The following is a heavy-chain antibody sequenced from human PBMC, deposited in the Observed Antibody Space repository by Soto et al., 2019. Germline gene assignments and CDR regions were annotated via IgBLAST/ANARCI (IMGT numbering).Heavy chain of an antibody. CDR2: IYPGDSDT. CDR3: PRQLDYYDSSGYSPFDP. Sequence: ASLKIACKGSPYSFTRYWIHWVRQIPGKDLEWMGIIYPGDSDTRYSPSFQRQVTISADKSISTAYLQWSSLKASDTAINYCPRQLDYYDSSGYSPFDPWGQGTLVTVSS. V-gene: IGHV5-51*01. J-gene: IGHJ5*02. CDR1: PYSFTRYW. D-gene: IGHD3-22*01.